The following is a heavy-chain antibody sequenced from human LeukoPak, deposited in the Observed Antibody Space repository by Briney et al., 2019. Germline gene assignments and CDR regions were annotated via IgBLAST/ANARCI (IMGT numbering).Heavy chain of an antibody. CDR1: GFTFSSYA. J-gene: IGHJ3*02. Sequence: GGSLRLSCAASGFTFSSYAMSWVRQAPGKGLEWVSAISGSGGSTYYADSVKGRFTISRDNSKNTLYLQMNSLRAEDTAVYYCAKDQGDCSGGSCAFDIWGQGTMVTVSS. CDR3: AKDQGDCSGGSCAFDI. CDR2: ISGSGGST. D-gene: IGHD2-15*01. V-gene: IGHV3-23*01.